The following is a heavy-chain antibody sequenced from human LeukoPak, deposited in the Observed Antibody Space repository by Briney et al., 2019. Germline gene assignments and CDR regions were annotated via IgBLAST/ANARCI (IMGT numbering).Heavy chain of an antibody. CDR3: AKERAYSGSYYRAPLDY. J-gene: IGHJ4*02. CDR1: GFTFSSYG. D-gene: IGHD1-26*01. Sequence: GGSLRLSCAASGFTFSSYGMHWVRQAPGKGLEWVAFIRYDGSNKYYADSVKGRFTISRDNSKNTLYLQMNSLRAEDTAVYYCAKERAYSGSYYRAPLDYWGQGTLVTVSS. CDR2: IRYDGSNK. V-gene: IGHV3-30*02.